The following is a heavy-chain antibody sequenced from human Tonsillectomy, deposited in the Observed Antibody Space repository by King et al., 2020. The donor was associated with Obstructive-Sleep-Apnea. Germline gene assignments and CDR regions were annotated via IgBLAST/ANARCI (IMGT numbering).Heavy chain of an antibody. CDR3: ARFLSLSYGSGWDAFDI. D-gene: IGHD3-10*01. CDR1: GGSISSYY. J-gene: IGHJ3*02. Sequence: VQLQESGPGLVKPSETLSLTCTVSGGSISSYYWSWIRQPPGKGLEWIGYIYYSGSTNYNPSLKSRVTISVDTSKNQFSLKLSSVTAADTAVYYCARFLSLSYGSGWDAFDIWGQGTMVTVSS. CDR2: IYYSGST. V-gene: IGHV4-59*08.